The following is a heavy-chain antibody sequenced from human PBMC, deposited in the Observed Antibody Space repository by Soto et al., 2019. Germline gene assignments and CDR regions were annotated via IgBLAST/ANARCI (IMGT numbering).Heavy chain of an antibody. CDR2: INSDGSST. V-gene: IGHV3-74*01. J-gene: IGHJ4*02. D-gene: IGHD1-26*01. Sequence: HPGGSLRLSCAASGFTFSNYWMHWVRQAPGKGLVWVSHINSDGSSTTYAESVKGRFTISRDNAKNTLYLQMNSLRAEDTAVYYCARDKAVGATFDYWGQGTLVTVSS. CDR3: ARDKAVGATFDY. CDR1: GFTFSNYW.